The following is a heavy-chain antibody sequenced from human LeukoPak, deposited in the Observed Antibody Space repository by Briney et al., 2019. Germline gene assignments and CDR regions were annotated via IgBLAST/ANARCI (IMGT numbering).Heavy chain of an antibody. CDR1: GFIFSTYE. J-gene: IGHJ4*02. D-gene: IGHD3-22*01. CDR3: AKDPRVLVMEDYDSSGYDY. V-gene: IGHV3-48*03. CDR2: ISYSGRTI. Sequence: GGSLRLSCAASGFIFSTYEMNWVRQAPGKGLEWLSYISYSGRTIYYADSVKGRFTISRDNSKNTLYLQMNSLRAEDTAVYYCAKDPRVLVMEDYDSSGYDYWGQGTLVTVSS.